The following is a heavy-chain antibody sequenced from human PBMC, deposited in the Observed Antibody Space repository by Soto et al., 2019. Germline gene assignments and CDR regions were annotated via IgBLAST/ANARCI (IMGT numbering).Heavy chain of an antibody. CDR1: GFTFSSYG. Sequence: GGSLRLSCAASGFTFSSYGMHWVRQAPGKGLEWVAVIWYDGSNKYYADSVKGRFTISRDNSKNTLYLQMNSLRAEDTAVYYCATRYNSGWYVSYLDYWGQGTLATVSS. D-gene: IGHD6-19*01. V-gene: IGHV3-33*01. CDR3: ATRYNSGWYVSYLDY. J-gene: IGHJ4*02. CDR2: IWYDGSNK.